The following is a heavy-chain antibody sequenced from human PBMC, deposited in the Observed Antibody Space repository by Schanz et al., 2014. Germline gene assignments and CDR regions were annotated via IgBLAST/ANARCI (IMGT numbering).Heavy chain of an antibody. J-gene: IGHJ4*02. Sequence: QVQLVQSGTQVKKPGASVKVSCKASGYTLSAYSLHWVRQAPGQGLEWMGIVNPSVRGTHFAREFQGRVTVTSDTSTSTVYMELSGLRSEDTAVYYCAGAFDSSGYYCDDWGQGTLVTVSS. CDR3: AGAFDSSGYYCDD. D-gene: IGHD3-22*01. CDR1: GYTLSAYS. V-gene: IGHV1-46*03. CDR2: VNPSVRGT.